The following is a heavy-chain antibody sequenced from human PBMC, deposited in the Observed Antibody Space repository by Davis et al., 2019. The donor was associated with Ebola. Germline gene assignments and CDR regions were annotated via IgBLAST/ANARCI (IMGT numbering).Heavy chain of an antibody. J-gene: IGHJ4*02. CDR2: INHSGST. Sequence: PGGSLRLSCTVSGGSISSYYWSWIRQPPGKGLEWIGEINHSGSTNYNPSLKSRVTISVDTSKNQFSLKLSSVTAADTAVYYCARGDYWDYWGQGTLVTVSS. CDR1: GGSISSYY. V-gene: IGHV4-34*01. CDR3: ARGDYWDY.